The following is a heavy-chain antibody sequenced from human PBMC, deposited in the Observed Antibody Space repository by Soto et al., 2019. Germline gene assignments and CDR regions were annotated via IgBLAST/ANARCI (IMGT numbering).Heavy chain of an antibody. D-gene: IGHD5-12*01. V-gene: IGHV3-33*01. CDR1: GFTFSSYA. CDR3: ARDWRYRGMDV. Sequence: VGSLRLCCAASGFTFSSYATHWVRQAPGKGLEWVAVIWYDGSNRNYAGSVKGRFTISRDNSKNTLYLQMNSLRAEDTAVYYCARDWRYRGMDVWGQGTTVTVSS. J-gene: IGHJ6*02. CDR2: IWYDGSNR.